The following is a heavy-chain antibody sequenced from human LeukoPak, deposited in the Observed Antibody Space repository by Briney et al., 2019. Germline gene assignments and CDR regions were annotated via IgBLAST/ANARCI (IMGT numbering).Heavy chain of an antibody. CDR2: INTNTGNP. D-gene: IGHD3-3*01. J-gene: IGHJ5*02. Sequence: GASVKVSCKASGYTFTSYAMNWVRQAPGQGLEWMGWINTNTGNPTYAQGFTGRFVFSLDTSVSTAYLQISSLKAEDTAVYYCARGSLRFLEWLWGGFDPWGQGTLVTVSS. CDR1: GYTFTSYA. CDR3: ARGSLRFLEWLWGGFDP. V-gene: IGHV7-4-1*02.